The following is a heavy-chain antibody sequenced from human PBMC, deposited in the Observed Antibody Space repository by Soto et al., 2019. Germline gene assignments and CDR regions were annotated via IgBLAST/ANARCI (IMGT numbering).Heavy chain of an antibody. D-gene: IGHD1-26*01. CDR1: GGIFTNYT. J-gene: IGHJ4*02. Sequence: QVQLVQSGAEMKRPGSSLKVSCETSGGIFTNYTFHWVRQAPGQGLEWMGWIIPVLDIANYAHKLQGRITITADKSTSTAYLELTSLKFEDTAIYFCAKAPTASSPFDSWGQGTLVTVSS. CDR2: IIPVLDIA. V-gene: IGHV1-69*02. CDR3: AKAPTASSPFDS.